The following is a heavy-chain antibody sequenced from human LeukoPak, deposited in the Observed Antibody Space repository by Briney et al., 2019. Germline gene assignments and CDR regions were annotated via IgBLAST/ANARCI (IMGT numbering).Heavy chain of an antibody. CDR1: GFTFSSYA. Sequence: GGSLRLSCAASGFTFSSYAMHWVRQAPGKGLEWVAVISYDGSNKYYADSVKGRFTISRDNSKNTLYLQMNSLRVEDTAVYYCARDAVGVLDYWGQGTLVTVSS. CDR3: ARDAVGVLDY. V-gene: IGHV3-30-3*01. D-gene: IGHD1-26*01. J-gene: IGHJ4*02. CDR2: ISYDGSNK.